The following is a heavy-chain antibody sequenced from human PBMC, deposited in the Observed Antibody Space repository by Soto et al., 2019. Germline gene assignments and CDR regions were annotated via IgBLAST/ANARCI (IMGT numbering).Heavy chain of an antibody. D-gene: IGHD6-19*01. CDR2: VSQSGPTAYMSEGETT. CDR3: ARDRGGITVSSKPLGEWFDP. J-gene: IGHJ5*02. V-gene: IGHV4-59*02. Sequence: QVQLQESGPGLLRPSETLSLTCTVSGVSVDNFFWSWIRQIPGKGLEWIGYVSQSGPTAYMSEGETTSYTHPLESRATISLDLPKNQFSLKLTSVTAADTAVYYCARDRGGITVSSKPLGEWFDPWGQGTLVTVSS. CDR1: GVSVDNFF.